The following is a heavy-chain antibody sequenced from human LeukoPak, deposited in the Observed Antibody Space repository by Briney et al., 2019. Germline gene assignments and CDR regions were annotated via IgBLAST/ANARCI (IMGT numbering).Heavy chain of an antibody. J-gene: IGHJ3*02. CDR3: ASFRGLGLHHAFDI. CDR2: IIPIFGTA. D-gene: IGHD5-12*01. CDR1: GGTFSSYA. V-gene: IGHV1-69*05. Sequence: GSSVKVSCKASGGTFSSYAVSWVRQAPGQGLEWMGGIIPIFGTANYAQKFQGRVTITTDESTSTAYMELSSLRSEDTAVYYCASFRGLGLHHAFDIWGQGTMVTVSS.